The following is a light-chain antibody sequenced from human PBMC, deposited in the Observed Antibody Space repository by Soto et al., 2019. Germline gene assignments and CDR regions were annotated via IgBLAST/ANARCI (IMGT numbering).Light chain of an antibody. J-gene: IGKJ2*01. Sequence: EIVLTQSPGTLSLPPGERATLSCRASQSVTSNYLAWYQQKPGQAPGLLIYGASSRATGIPDRFSGSGSGTAFTLTISRLEPEDFAVYYCQQYGSSPATFGQGTKLEIK. CDR1: QSVTSNY. V-gene: IGKV3-20*01. CDR3: QQYGSSPAT. CDR2: GAS.